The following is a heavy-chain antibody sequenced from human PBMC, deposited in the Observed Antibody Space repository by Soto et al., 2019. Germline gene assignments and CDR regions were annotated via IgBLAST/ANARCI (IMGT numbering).Heavy chain of an antibody. V-gene: IGHV4-31*03. CDR2: IYYSGST. D-gene: IGHD3-3*01. CDR1: GGSISSGGYY. Sequence: QVQLQESGPGLVKPSQTLSLTCTVSGGSISSGGYYWSWIRQHPGKCLEWIGYIYYSGSTYYNPSLKSRVTISVDTSKNQLSLKLSSVTAADTAVYYCARGIGEIFGVVILYNWFDPWGQGTLVTVSS. CDR3: ARGIGEIFGVVILYNWFDP. J-gene: IGHJ5*02.